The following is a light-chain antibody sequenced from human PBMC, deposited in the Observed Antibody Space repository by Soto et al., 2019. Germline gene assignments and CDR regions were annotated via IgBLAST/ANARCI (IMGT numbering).Light chain of an antibody. V-gene: IGKV2-30*02. CDR2: RVS. CDR3: MKGTHRRT. J-gene: IGKJ1*01. Sequence: DIVMTQSPLSLPVTLGQPASISCRSSQSLVHSDGNTYLNWFQQRLGQSPRRLIYRVSNRDSGVPDRFSGSGSGTDFTLKISRVEAEDVGVYYCMKGTHRRTFGQGTKVDIK. CDR1: QSLVHSDGNTY.